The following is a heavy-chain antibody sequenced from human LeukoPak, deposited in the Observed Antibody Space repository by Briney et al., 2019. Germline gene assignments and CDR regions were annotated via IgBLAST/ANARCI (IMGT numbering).Heavy chain of an antibody. J-gene: IGHJ6*03. D-gene: IGHD1-26*01. CDR3: AKDGVGATYYMDV. V-gene: IGHV3-43D*03. CDR1: GFTFDVYA. Sequence: GGSLRLSCAASGFTFDVYAMHWARKPRGRGWEGVSLISWDGGSTYYADSVKGRFTISRDNSKNSLYLQMNSLRAEDTALYYCAKDGVGATYYMDVWGKGTTVTVSS. CDR2: ISWDGGST.